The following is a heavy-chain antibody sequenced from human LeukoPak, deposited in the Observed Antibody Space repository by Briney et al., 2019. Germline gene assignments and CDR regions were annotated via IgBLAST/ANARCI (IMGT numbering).Heavy chain of an antibody. D-gene: IGHD1-26*01. CDR2: IYYSGST. V-gene: IGHV4-39*01. CDR3: ARHGRGSYDFDY. J-gene: IGHJ4*02. Sequence: SETLSLTCTVSGGPISSSSSFWGWIRQPPGKGLEWIGSIYYSGSTYYNPSLKSRVTISVDTSKNQFSLKLSSVTAADTAVYYCARHGRGSYDFDYWGQGTLVTVSS. CDR1: GGPISSSSSF.